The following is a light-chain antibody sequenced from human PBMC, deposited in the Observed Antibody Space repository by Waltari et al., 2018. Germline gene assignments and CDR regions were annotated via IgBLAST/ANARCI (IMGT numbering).Light chain of an antibody. CDR3: QQYNDWPFT. CDR1: QSVASN. CDR2: GAS. J-gene: IGKJ3*01. V-gene: IGKV3-15*01. Sequence: EIVMTQSPATLSVSPGDRATLSCRASQSVASNLAWYQQKPGQAPRLLIYGASNGATGIRARFSGSGSGTDFTLTISSLQSEDFAVYYCQQYNDWPFTFGPGTKVDFK.